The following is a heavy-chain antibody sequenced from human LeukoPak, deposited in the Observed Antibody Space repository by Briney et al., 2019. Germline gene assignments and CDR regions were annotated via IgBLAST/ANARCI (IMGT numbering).Heavy chain of an antibody. D-gene: IGHD3-9*01. CDR3: ARGLLYYDILTGYYREGWFDP. Sequence: SETLSLTCTVSGYSISSGYYWGWIRQPPGKGLEWIGSIYHSGSTYYNPSLKSRVTISVDTSKNQFSLKLSSLTAADTAVYYCARGLLYYDILTGYYREGWFDPWGQGTLVTVSS. V-gene: IGHV4-38-2*02. CDR1: GYSISSGYY. CDR2: IYHSGST. J-gene: IGHJ5*02.